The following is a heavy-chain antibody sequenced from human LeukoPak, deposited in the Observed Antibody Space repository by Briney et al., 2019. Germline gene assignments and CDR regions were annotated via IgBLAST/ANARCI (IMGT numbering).Heavy chain of an antibody. V-gene: IGHV3-23*01. CDR1: GFSFSSFA. D-gene: IGHD3-10*01. J-gene: IGHJ4*02. CDR2: ISGSGGST. Sequence: GGSLRLSCAASGFSFSSFAMTWVRQAPGKGLEWVSAISGSGGSTYYADSVKGRFTISRDNSKNTLYLQMNSLRAEDTAVYYCAKGGDYYGSGTKPHDYWGQGTLVTVSS. CDR3: AKGGDYYGSGTKPHDY.